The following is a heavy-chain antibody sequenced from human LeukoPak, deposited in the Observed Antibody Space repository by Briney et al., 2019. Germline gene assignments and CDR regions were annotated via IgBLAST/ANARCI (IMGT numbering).Heavy chain of an antibody. D-gene: IGHD3-3*01. Sequence: PSETLSLTCTVSGGSISPYYWSWIRQSPGKGLEWIGYIYYSGTTNYNPSLKSRVTMSVDTSKSQFSLRLSSVTAADTAVYYCARAPPPSGYYYCYYYMDVWGKGTTVTVSS. CDR3: ARAPPPSGYYYCYYYMDV. V-gene: IGHV4-59*01. CDR1: GGSISPYY. J-gene: IGHJ6*03. CDR2: IYYSGTT.